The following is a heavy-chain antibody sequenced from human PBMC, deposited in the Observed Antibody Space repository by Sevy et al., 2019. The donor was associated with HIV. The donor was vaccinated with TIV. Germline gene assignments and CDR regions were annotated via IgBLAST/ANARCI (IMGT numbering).Heavy chain of an antibody. CDR2: IKTDGSDT. CDR3: ARRPTDQSGSYWFDP. Sequence: GGSLRLSCAASGFTFSSYWMHWVRQAPGKGLVWVSRIKTDGSDTSYADSVKGRFTIYRDNTKNTLYLQMNSLRAEDSAVYYCARRPTDQSGSYWFDPWGQGTLVTVSS. CDR1: GFTFSSYW. D-gene: IGHD1-26*01. V-gene: IGHV3-74*01. J-gene: IGHJ5*02.